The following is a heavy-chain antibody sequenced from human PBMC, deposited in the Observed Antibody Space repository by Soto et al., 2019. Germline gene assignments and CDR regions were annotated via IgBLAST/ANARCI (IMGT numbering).Heavy chain of an antibody. CDR3: ATQTGLYYYGMDV. V-gene: IGHV4-59*01. CDR2: IFYSGST. CDR1: GGSINAFF. Sequence: TSETLSLTCTVSGGSINAFFWSWVRQPPGKGLESIGYIFYSGSTNYNPSLKSRVTISLDTSKTQFSLNLTSVTAADTAVYYCATQTGLYYYGMDVWGQGTTVTVS. J-gene: IGHJ6*02.